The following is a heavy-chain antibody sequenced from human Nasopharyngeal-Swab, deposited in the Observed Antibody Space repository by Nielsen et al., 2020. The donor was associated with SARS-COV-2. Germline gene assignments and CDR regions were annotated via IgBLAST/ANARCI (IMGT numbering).Heavy chain of an antibody. V-gene: IGHV3-15*01. J-gene: IGHJ6*02. Sequence: GGSLRLSCAASGFTFSNAWMSWVRQAPGKGLEWVGRIKSKTDGGTTDYAAPVKGRFTISRDDSKNTLYLQMNSLKTEDTAVYYCTTAEYYDIFSKLYYYYGMDVWGQGTTVTVSS. D-gene: IGHD3-9*01. CDR1: GFTFSNAW. CDR3: TTAEYYDIFSKLYYYYGMDV. CDR2: IKSKTDGGTT.